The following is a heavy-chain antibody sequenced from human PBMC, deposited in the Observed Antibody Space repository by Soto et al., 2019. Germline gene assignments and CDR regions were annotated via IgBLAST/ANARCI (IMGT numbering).Heavy chain of an antibody. J-gene: IGHJ4*02. V-gene: IGHV4-39*01. CDR2: IYYSGST. CDR1: VGSISSSSYY. CDR3: ARQGSFNQATPLTD. Sequence: QLQLQESGPGLVKPSETLSLTCTVSVGSISSSSYYWGWIRQPPGKGLEWIGSIYYSGSTYYNPSLKSRVTISVDTSKNKVSPKLSSVTAADTAVYYCARQGSFNQATPLTDWGQGTLVTVSS. D-gene: IGHD3-9*01.